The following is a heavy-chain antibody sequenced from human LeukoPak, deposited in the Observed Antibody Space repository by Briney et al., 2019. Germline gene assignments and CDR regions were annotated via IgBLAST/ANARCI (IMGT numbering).Heavy chain of an antibody. CDR1: GFTFSSYD. V-gene: IGHV3-13*01. CDR2: IGTAGDT. D-gene: IGHD2-15*01. Sequence: GGSLRLSCAASGFTFSSYDMHWVRQATGKGLEWVSAIGTAGDTYYPGSVKGRFTISRENAKNSLYLQMNSLRAGDTAVYYCARAAYCGGGSCYYYGMDVWGQGTTVTVSS. J-gene: IGHJ6*02. CDR3: ARAAYCGGGSCYYYGMDV.